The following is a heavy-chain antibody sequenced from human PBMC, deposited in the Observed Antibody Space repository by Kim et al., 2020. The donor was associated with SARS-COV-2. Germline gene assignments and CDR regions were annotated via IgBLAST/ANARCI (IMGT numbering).Heavy chain of an antibody. Sequence: GGSLRLSCAASGFIFSSFEMNCVRQAPGKGLEWVSYISTSGGRIYYVDSVKGRFTISRDNAKNSLYLQMNSLRVEDTAVYYCARYSTSWSFGCWGQGTLVTVSS. J-gene: IGHJ4*02. V-gene: IGHV3-48*03. CDR2: ISTSGGRI. D-gene: IGHD6-13*01. CDR1: GFIFSSFE. CDR3: ARYSTSWSFGC.